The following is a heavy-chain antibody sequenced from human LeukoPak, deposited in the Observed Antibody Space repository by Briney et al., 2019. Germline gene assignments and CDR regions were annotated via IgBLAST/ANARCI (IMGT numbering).Heavy chain of an antibody. Sequence: GGSLRLSCAASGFTFSSYAMTWVRQAPGEGLEWVSAISPSGGDTYYADSVQGRFSISRDDSKNTLYLQMNSLRGEDTAVYYCAISGSGSYYPFDYWGQGTLVTVSS. V-gene: IGHV3-23*01. J-gene: IGHJ4*02. CDR1: GFTFSSYA. CDR2: ISPSGGDT. CDR3: AISGSGSYYPFDY. D-gene: IGHD3-10*01.